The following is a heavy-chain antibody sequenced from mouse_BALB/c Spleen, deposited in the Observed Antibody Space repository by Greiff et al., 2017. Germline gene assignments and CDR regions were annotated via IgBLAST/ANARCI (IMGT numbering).Heavy chain of an antibody. V-gene: IGHV1-69*02. D-gene: IGHD1-1*01. J-gene: IGHJ3*01. CDR2: IDPSDSYT. CDR3: TRGDYGSRAWFAY. CDR1: GYTFTSYW. Sequence: QVQLQQPGAELVKPGASVKLSCKASGYTFTSYWMHWVKQRPGQGLEWIGEIDPSDSYTNYNQKFKDKATLTVDKSSSTAYMQLSSPTSEDSAVYYCTRGDYGSRAWFAYWGQGTLVTVSA.